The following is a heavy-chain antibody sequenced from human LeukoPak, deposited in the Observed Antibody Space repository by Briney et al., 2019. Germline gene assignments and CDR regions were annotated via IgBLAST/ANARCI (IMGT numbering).Heavy chain of an antibody. CDR1: GFTFSSYE. V-gene: IGHV3-48*03. CDR2: ISSSGSTI. D-gene: IGHD4-11*01. Sequence: PGGSLRLSCAASGFTFSSYEMNWVRQAPGEGLEWVSYISSSGSTIYYADSVKGRFTISRDNAKNSLYLQMNSLRAEDTAVYYCARADDYLSYFDYWGQGTLVTVSS. CDR3: ARADDYLSYFDY. J-gene: IGHJ4*02.